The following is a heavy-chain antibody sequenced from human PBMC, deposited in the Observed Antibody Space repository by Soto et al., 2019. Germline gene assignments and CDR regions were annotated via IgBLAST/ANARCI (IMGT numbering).Heavy chain of an antibody. Sequence: QVHLVQSGADGRKSGSSVRVSCTASGGGTLSNDAISWVRQAPGQGLEWLGRISPFFGTTDYSQSFQGRLRMAADASTGTVYMDLRSLKSDDTAVYYCAREVVTETTWGSFDSWGQGTLVTVSS. CDR3: AREVVTETTWGSFDS. D-gene: IGHD2-21*02. J-gene: IGHJ4*02. V-gene: IGHV1-69*01. CDR2: ISPFFGTT. CDR1: GGGTLSNDA.